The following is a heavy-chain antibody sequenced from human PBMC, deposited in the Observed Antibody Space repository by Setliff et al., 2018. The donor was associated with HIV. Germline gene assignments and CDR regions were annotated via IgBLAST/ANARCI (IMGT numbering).Heavy chain of an antibody. CDR3: ARDKRYRFPFDS. Sequence: PSETLSLTCAVSGGSISSDNWWTWVRQAPGKGLEWIAEISHTGSTKYNPSLGSRVTISLATSKNQFSLSLRSLSAADTAVYYCARDKRYRFPFDSWGQGTLVTVSS. CDR1: GGSISSDNW. J-gene: IGHJ4*02. V-gene: IGHV4-4*02. CDR2: ISHTGST. D-gene: IGHD2-2*02.